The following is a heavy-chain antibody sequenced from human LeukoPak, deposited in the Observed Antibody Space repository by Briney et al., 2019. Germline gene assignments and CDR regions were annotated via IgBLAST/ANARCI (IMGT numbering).Heavy chain of an antibody. CDR1: GGSISSYS. D-gene: IGHD2-2*01. V-gene: IGHV4-4*07. Sequence: PSETLSLTCTVSGGSISSYSWSWIRQPAGKGLEWIGRIYTSGSTNYNPSLKSRVTISVEKSKNHFSLKLSSVTAADTAVYYCARGAAAYWFDPWGQGTLVTVSS. CDR2: IYTSGST. CDR3: ARGAAAYWFDP. J-gene: IGHJ5*02.